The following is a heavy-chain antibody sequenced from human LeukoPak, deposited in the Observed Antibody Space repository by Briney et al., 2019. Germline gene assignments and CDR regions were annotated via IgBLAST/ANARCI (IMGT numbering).Heavy chain of an antibody. Sequence: ASVNVSCKASGYTFTSFDINWVRQTAGQGLEWMGWMNPDSGDTGYAPKFQGRVIMTRNTSIRTAYMELSSLTSEDTAVYYCASRTSSGYDYDVFDLWGQGTVVTVSS. CDR3: ASRTSSGYDYDVFDL. D-gene: IGHD5-12*01. J-gene: IGHJ3*01. CDR1: GYTFTSFD. V-gene: IGHV1-8*01. CDR2: MNPDSGDT.